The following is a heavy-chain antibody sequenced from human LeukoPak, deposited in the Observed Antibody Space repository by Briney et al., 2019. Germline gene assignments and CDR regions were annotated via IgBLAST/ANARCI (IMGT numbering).Heavy chain of an antibody. D-gene: IGHD1-7*01. J-gene: IGHJ3*02. CDR1: GGSISSYY. Sequence: PSETLSLTCTVSGGSISSYYWSWVRQPAGKGLEWVGRVYSSGSPNYNPSLKSRVTMSVDTSKNQFSLKLGSVTAADTAVYYCARDLLDELELRDDAFDIWGQGAMVTVSS. V-gene: IGHV4-4*07. CDR3: ARDLLDELELRDDAFDI. CDR2: VYSSGSP.